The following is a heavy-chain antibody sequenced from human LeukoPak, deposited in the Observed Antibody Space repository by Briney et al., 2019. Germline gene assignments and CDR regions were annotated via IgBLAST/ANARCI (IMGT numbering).Heavy chain of an antibody. V-gene: IGHV3-21*01. CDR1: GFTFSSYA. J-gene: IGHJ4*02. CDR2: ISSSSSYI. CDR3: ARDAPYSSSCLDY. D-gene: IGHD6-13*01. Sequence: KAGGSLRLSCAASGFTFSSYAMSWVRQAPGKGLEWVSSISSSSSYIYYADSVKGRFTISRDNAKNSLYLQMNSLRAEDTAVYYCARDAPYSSSCLDYWGQGTLVTVSS.